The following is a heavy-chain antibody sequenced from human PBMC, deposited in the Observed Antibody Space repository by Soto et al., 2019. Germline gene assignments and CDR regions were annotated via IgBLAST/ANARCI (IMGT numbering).Heavy chain of an antibody. Sequence: QVQLVQSGTEVKKPGASVKVSCKTSGYTFTSYGISWVRQAPGPGLEWMGLISPYNGDTIYARKFQGRVIVTADTATSTVYMELRSLRSDDTAVYYCVRDASSGYRGWWDPWGQGTLVTVSS. CDR2: ISPYNGDT. V-gene: IGHV1-18*01. D-gene: IGHD5-18*01. CDR3: VRDASSGYRGWWDP. J-gene: IGHJ5*02. CDR1: GYTFTSYG.